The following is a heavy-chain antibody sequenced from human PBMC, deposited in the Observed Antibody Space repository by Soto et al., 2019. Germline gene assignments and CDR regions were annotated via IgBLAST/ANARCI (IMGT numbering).Heavy chain of an antibody. D-gene: IGHD6-6*01. CDR1: SGSFSCYY. CDR3: ARAPKVSGSSQTRPDF. Sequence: SETLSLTCAIYSGSFSCYYWSWIRQPPGKGLEWIGEISQSGNTNYSPSLKSRVSISIDTSKKQFSLNLASVSAADTAVYYCARAPKVSGSSQTRPDFWGQGTLVTVSS. V-gene: IGHV4-34*01. CDR2: ISQSGNT. J-gene: IGHJ4*02.